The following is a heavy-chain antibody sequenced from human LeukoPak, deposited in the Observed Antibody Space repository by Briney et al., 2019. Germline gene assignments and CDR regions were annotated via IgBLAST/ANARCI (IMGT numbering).Heavy chain of an antibody. CDR1: GYTFTSYD. J-gene: IGHJ6*03. D-gene: IGHD6-6*01. V-gene: IGHV1-8*03. CDR2: MNPNSGNT. Sequence: ASVKVSCKASGYTFTSYDINWVRQATGQGLEWMGWMNPNSGNTGYAQKFQGRVTITRNTSISTAYMELSGLRSEDTAVYYCARGASPRYYYYYMDVWGKGTTVTVSS. CDR3: ARGASPRYYYYYMDV.